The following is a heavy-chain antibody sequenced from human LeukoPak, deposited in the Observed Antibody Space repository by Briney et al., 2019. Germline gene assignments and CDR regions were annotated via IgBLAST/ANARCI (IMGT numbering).Heavy chain of an antibody. D-gene: IGHD3/OR15-3a*01. J-gene: IGHJ4*02. V-gene: IGHV4-38-2*01. CDR1: GYSISSGYY. CDR3: ARQTGSGLFILP. CDR2: IYHSGST. Sequence: SETLSLTCAVSGYSISSGYYWGWIRQPPGKGLEWIGSIYHSGSTYYNPSLKSRVTISVDTSKNQFSLKLRSVTAADTAVYYCARQTGSGLFILPGGQGTLVTVSS.